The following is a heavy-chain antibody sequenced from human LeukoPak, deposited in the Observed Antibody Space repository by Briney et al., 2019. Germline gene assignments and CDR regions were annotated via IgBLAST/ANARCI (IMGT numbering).Heavy chain of an antibody. CDR2: LNSGGSGT. CDR3: ASISYDISGYYDY. Sequence: PGGSLRLSCAASGFTFSSYWMHWVREAPGKGLGWGSRLNSGGSGTTYADSVKGRFTISRDNAKNTLYLQMNSLRAEDTAVYFCASISYDISGYYDYWGQGTLVTVSS. CDR1: GFTFSSYW. D-gene: IGHD3-22*01. J-gene: IGHJ4*02. V-gene: IGHV3-74*01.